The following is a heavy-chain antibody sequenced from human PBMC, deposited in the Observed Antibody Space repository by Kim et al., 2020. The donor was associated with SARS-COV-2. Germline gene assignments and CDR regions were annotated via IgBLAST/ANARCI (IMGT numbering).Heavy chain of an antibody. CDR3: ASHDYGDYGRSGAFDI. CDR1: GGSISSSSYY. V-gene: IGHV4-39*01. CDR2: IYYSGST. D-gene: IGHD4-17*01. J-gene: IGHJ3*02. Sequence: SETLSLTCTVSGGSISSSSYYWGWIRQPPGKGLEWIGSIYYSGSTYYNPSLKSRVTISVDTSKNQFSLKLSSVTAADTAVYYCASHDYGDYGRSGAFDIWGQGTMFTVSS.